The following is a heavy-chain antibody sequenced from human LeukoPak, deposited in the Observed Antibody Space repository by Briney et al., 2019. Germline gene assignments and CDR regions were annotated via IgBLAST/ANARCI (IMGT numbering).Heavy chain of an antibody. CDR1: GYSISSDYY. J-gene: IGHJ3*02. V-gene: IGHV4-38-2*01. CDR2: VYQSGTT. Sequence: ASETLSLTCVVSGYSISSDYYWVWIRQPPGKGLEWIGNVYQSGTTYSNPSLKSRVTMSVDTSKNQFSLKVNSVTAADTAVYYCARGETIVADRREGDGFDIWGQETLVTVSS. D-gene: IGHD5-12*01. CDR3: ARGETIVADRREGDGFDI.